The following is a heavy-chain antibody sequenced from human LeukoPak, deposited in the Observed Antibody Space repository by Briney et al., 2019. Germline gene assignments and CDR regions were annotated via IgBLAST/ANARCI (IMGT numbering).Heavy chain of an antibody. CDR2: ISAYNGNT. CDR3: ARDLLLGFGEFHFDY. Sequence: ASVKVSCKASGYTFTSYGISWVRQAPGQGLEWMGWISAYNGNTNYAQKLQGRVTMTTDTSTSTAYMELRSLRSDDTAVYYCARDLLLGFGEFHFDYWGQGTLVTVSS. V-gene: IGHV1-18*01. D-gene: IGHD3-10*01. CDR1: GYTFTSYG. J-gene: IGHJ4*02.